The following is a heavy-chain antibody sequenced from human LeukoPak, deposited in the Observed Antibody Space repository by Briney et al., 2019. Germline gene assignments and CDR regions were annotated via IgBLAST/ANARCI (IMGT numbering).Heavy chain of an antibody. CDR3: ARGRYGVYDY. V-gene: IGHV4-34*01. CDR1: GGSFSGYY. Sequence: SETLSLTCAVYGGSFSGYYWSWIRQPPGKGLEWIGEINHSGSTNYNPSLKSRVTISVDTSKNQFSLKLSSVTAADTAVHYCARGRYGVYDYWGQGTLVTVSS. CDR2: INHSGST. J-gene: IGHJ4*02. D-gene: IGHD4-17*01.